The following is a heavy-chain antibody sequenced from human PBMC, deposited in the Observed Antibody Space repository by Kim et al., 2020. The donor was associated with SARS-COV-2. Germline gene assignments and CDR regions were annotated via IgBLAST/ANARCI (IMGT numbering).Heavy chain of an antibody. CDR3: ASTYHYGSGFDP. D-gene: IGHD3-10*01. J-gene: IGHJ5*02. Sequence: YSAEPVKGRFTISRDNAKNTLDLQMNSLGAEDTAVYYCASTYHYGSGFDPWGQGTLVTVSS. V-gene: IGHV3-23*01.